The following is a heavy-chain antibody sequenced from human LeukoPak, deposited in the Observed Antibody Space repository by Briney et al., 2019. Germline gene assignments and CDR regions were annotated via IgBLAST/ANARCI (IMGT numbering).Heavy chain of an antibody. V-gene: IGHV5-51*01. D-gene: IGHD3-22*01. Sequence: GESLKISCKGSGYSFTSYWIGWVRQMPGKGLEWMGIIYPGDSDTRYSPSFQGQFTISADKSISTAYLQWSSLKASDTAIYYCSRNVYDSSGYLLDYWGQGTLVTVSS. CDR2: IYPGDSDT. CDR1: GYSFTSYW. J-gene: IGHJ4*02. CDR3: SRNVYDSSGYLLDY.